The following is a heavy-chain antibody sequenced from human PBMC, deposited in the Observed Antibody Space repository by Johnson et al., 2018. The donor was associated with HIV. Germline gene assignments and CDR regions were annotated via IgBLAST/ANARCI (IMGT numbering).Heavy chain of an antibody. Sequence: ESGGGVVRPGGSLRLSCAASGFTFDDYGMSWVRQAPGKGLEWVSGINWNGGSTGYADSVKGRFTISRDNAKNSLYLQMNSLRAEDTAVYYCARDASLRFLEWFDAFDIWGQGTMVTVSS. V-gene: IGHV3-20*04. CDR2: INWNGGST. CDR3: ARDASLRFLEWFDAFDI. CDR1: GFTFDDYG. D-gene: IGHD3-3*01. J-gene: IGHJ3*02.